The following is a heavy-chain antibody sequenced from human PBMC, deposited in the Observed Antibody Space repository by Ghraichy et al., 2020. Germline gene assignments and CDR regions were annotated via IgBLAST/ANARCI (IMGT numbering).Heavy chain of an antibody. V-gene: IGHV3-7*03. CDR3: SSGDTFDI. CDR2: INQDSREK. Sequence: GESLNISCAASGLIFSNYWMTWVRQAPGKGLEWVANINQDSREKYYVHSVKGRFTISRDNARNSLYLQMNNLSAEDTAVYYCSSGDTFDIWGRGTMVTVSS. J-gene: IGHJ3*02. D-gene: IGHD3-10*01. CDR1: GLIFSNYW.